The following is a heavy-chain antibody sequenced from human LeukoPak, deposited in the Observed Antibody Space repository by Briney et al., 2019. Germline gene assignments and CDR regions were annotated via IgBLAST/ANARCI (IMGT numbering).Heavy chain of an antibody. CDR1: GYTFTSYD. V-gene: IGHV1-8*01. Sequence: GASVKVSCKASGYTFTSYDINWVRQATGQGLEWMGWMNPNSGNTGYAQKFQGRVTMTRNTSISTAYMELSSLRSEDTAVYYCARAAPWSGYYYYYGMDVWGQGTTVTVS. CDR3: ARAAPWSGYYYYYGMDV. J-gene: IGHJ6*02. D-gene: IGHD3-3*01. CDR2: MNPNSGNT.